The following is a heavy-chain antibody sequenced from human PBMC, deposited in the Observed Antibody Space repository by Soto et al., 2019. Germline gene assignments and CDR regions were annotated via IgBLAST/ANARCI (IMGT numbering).Heavy chain of an antibody. D-gene: IGHD3-9*01. Sequence: ASVKVSCKASGYTFTSYAMHWVRQAPGQRLEWMGWINAGNGNTNYAQKLQGRVTMTTDTSTSTAYMELRSLRSDDTAVYYCARRGRGYDILTGADYFDYWGQGTLVTVSS. V-gene: IGHV1-3*01. CDR1: GYTFTSYA. CDR2: INAGNGNT. J-gene: IGHJ4*02. CDR3: ARRGRGYDILTGADYFDY.